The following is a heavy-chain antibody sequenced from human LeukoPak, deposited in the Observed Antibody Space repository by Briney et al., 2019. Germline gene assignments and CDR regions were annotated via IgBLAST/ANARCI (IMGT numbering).Heavy chain of an antibody. Sequence: SETLSLTCTVSGGSTSSNSWSWMRQPPGKGLEWIGTYYNSGSTNYDPSLKSRATISVDTSKNQFSLKLSSVTAADTAVYYCARTTTVTTSFDYWGQGTLVTVSS. CDR3: ARTTTVTTSFDY. D-gene: IGHD4-17*01. J-gene: IGHJ4*02. V-gene: IGHV4-59*08. CDR1: GGSTSSNS. CDR2: YYNSGST.